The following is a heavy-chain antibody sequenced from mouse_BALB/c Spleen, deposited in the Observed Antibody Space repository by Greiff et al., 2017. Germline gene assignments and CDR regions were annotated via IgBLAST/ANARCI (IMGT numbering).Heavy chain of an antibody. D-gene: IGHD1-1*01. V-gene: IGHV5-17*02. Sequence: EVMLVESGGGLVQPGGSRKLSCAASGFTFSSFGMHWVRQAPEKGLEWVAYISSGSSTIYYADTVKGRFTISRDNPKNTLFLQMTSLRSEDTAMYYCAREGNYYGSRGFAYWGQGTLVTVSA. CDR2: ISSGSSTI. CDR1: GFTFSSFG. CDR3: AREGNYYGSRGFAY. J-gene: IGHJ3*01.